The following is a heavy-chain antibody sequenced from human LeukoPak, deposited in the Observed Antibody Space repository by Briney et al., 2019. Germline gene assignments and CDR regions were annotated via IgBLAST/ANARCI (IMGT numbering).Heavy chain of an antibody. J-gene: IGHJ4*02. CDR2: ISYDGSKK. Sequence: PGGSLRLPCAASGFTFSSYGMHWVRQAPGKGLEWVAVISYDGSKKYYADSVKGRFTISRDNSKNTLYLQMNSLRAEDTAVYYCAKEKTPGSFFDYWGQGTLVTVSS. CDR3: AKEKTPGSFFDY. CDR1: GFTFSSYG. D-gene: IGHD2-15*01. V-gene: IGHV3-30*18.